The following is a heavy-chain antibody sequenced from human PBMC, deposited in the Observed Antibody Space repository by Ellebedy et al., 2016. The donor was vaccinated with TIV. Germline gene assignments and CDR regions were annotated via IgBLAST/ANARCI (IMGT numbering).Heavy chain of an antibody. Sequence: GGSLRLSCAASGFTFSSYAMSWVRQAPGKGLEWVSAISGSGGSTYYADSVKGRFTISRDNSKNTLYLQMNSLRAEDTAVYYCARDDSRPGNGFDIWGLGTMATVSS. J-gene: IGHJ3*02. CDR1: GFTFSSYA. D-gene: IGHD1-1*01. CDR3: ARDDSRPGNGFDI. CDR2: ISGSGGST. V-gene: IGHV3-23*01.